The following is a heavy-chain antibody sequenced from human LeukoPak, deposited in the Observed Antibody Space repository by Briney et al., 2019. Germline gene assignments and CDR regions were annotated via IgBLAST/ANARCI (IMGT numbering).Heavy chain of an antibody. V-gene: IGHV3-66*01. CDR1: GGSISSGGYS. CDR3: TRDPPAVAINTYA. J-gene: IGHJ5*02. Sequence: LSLTCAVSGGSISSGGYSWSWIRQPPGKGLEWVSLIYSGGETSYADSVKGRFSISRDNSKNTLYLQMNSLRVEDTAVYYCTRDPPAVAINTYAWGQGTLVTVSS. CDR2: IYSGGET. D-gene: IGHD6-13*01.